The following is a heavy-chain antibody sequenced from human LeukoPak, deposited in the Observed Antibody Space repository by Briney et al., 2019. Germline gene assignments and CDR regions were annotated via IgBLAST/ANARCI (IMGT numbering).Heavy chain of an antibody. V-gene: IGHV3-21*01. CDR2: ISSSSSYI. Sequence: NSGGSLRLSCAASGFTFSSYSMNWVRQAPGKGLEWVSSISSSSSYIYYADSVKGRFTISRDNAKNSLYLQMNSLRAEDTAAYYCASGGEWEPHNDYWGQGTLVTVSS. CDR1: GFTFSSYS. D-gene: IGHD1-26*01. CDR3: ASGGEWEPHNDY. J-gene: IGHJ4*02.